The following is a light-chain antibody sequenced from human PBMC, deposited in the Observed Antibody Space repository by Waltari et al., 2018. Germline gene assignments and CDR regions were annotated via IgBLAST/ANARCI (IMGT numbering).Light chain of an antibody. CDR2: EVT. Sequence: QSALTQPPSASGSPGQSVTISCTGTSSDVGRYNYVSWYQQHPGKAPKLMIYEVTKRPSGVPDRFSGSNAGNTASLAVSGLQAEDEADYYCSSYAGSINLVFGGGTKLTVL. CDR1: SSDVGRYNY. J-gene: IGLJ2*01. V-gene: IGLV2-8*01. CDR3: SSYAGSINLV.